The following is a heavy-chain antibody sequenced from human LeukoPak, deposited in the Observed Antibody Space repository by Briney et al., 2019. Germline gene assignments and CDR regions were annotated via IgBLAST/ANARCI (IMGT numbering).Heavy chain of an antibody. V-gene: IGHV1-18*01. D-gene: IGHD3-22*01. CDR3: ARGADPLYYYDSSGYSEYFQH. Sequence: ASVTVSFKSSGYTFTIYGISWVRQAPGQGLEWMGWISAYNGNTNYAQKLQGRGTMTTDTSTSTAYMELRSLRSDDTAVYYCARGADPLYYYDSSGYSEYFQHWGQGTLVTVSS. CDR2: ISAYNGNT. J-gene: IGHJ1*01. CDR1: GYTFTIYG.